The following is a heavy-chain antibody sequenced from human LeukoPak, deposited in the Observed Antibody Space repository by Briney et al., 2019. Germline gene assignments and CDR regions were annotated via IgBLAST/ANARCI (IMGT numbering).Heavy chain of an antibody. CDR1: GGPISSYY. J-gene: IGHJ4*02. CDR2: IYTSGST. V-gene: IGHV4-4*07. CDR3: ARASSSSWLEIDY. D-gene: IGHD6-13*01. Sequence: SETLSLTCTVSGGPISSYYWSWIRRPAGKGLEWIGRIYTSGSTNYNPSLKSRVTMSVDTSENQFSLKLRSVTAADTAVYYCARASSSSWLEIDYWGQGTLVTVRS.